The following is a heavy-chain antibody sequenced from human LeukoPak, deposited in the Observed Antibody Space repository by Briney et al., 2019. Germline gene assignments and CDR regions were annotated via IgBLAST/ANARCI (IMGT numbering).Heavy chain of an antibody. CDR1: GFTFRSCA. V-gene: IGHV3-74*01. J-gene: IGHJ6*03. Sequence: GGSLRLSCVASGFTFRSCAMSWVRQAPGKGLEWVSRINSDGSSTIYADSVKGRFTISRDNAKNTLYLQMNSLRAEDTAVYYCARPPGAYYYYMDVWGKGTTVTVSS. D-gene: IGHD7-27*01. CDR3: ARPPGAYYYYMDV. CDR2: INSDGSST.